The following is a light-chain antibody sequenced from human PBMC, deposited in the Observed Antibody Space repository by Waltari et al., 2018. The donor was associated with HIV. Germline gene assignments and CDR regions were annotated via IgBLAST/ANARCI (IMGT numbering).Light chain of an antibody. CDR2: AAS. J-gene: IGKJ1*01. Sequence: DIQMTQSPSSLSASVGDRVTITCRTSQSIDTYLNWYQHKPGKAPNLRIYAASSLQSGVPSRFSGRGSGTDFTLTISSLQPEDFATYYCQQSYTTPRTFGQGTKVEIK. CDR3: QQSYTTPRT. V-gene: IGKV1-39*01. CDR1: QSIDTY.